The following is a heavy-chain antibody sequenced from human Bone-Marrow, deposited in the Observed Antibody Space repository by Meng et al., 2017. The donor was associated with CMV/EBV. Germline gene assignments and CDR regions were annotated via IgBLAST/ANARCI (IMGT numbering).Heavy chain of an antibody. V-gene: IGHV4-61*02. CDR2: IYTSGST. Sequence: QVQLQESGPGIVKPSQTLSLTCTVSGSSISSGSYSGSWVRQPAWKGLELIGRIYTSGSTNYNPSLKSRITISVDTSKNQFALKLSSVTDTVTAVYYCARGSGDGYNLGWFDPWGQGTLVTVSS. D-gene: IGHD5-24*01. CDR1: GSSISSGSYS. J-gene: IGHJ5*02. CDR3: ARGSGDGYNLGWFDP.